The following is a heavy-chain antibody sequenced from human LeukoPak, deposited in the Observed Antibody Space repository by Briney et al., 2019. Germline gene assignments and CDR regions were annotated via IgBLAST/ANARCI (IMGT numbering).Heavy chain of an antibody. CDR1: GGTFSSYA. D-gene: IGHD3-3*01. Sequence: ASVKVSCKASGGTFSSYAISWVRQAPGQGLEWMGGIIPIFGTANYAQKFQGRVTITTDESTSTAYMELSSLRSEDTAVYYCARDRVGHYDFWSGYRYYYYYMDVWGKGTTVTVSS. CDR2: IIPIFGTA. CDR3: ARDRVGHYDFWSGYRYYYYYMDV. V-gene: IGHV1-69*05. J-gene: IGHJ6*03.